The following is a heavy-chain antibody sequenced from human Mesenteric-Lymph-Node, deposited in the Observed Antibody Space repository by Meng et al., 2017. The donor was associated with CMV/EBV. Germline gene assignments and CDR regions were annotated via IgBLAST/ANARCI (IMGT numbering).Heavy chain of an antibody. CDR1: GGSISSSSYY. J-gene: IGHJ4*02. CDR3: VREYSARTAAAY. D-gene: IGHD6-13*01. CDR2: IYDTGRT. Sequence: SETLSLTCTVSGGSISSSSYYWGWIRQPPGKGLEWIGSIYDTGRTFYNPSLKSRVTISVDTSKNQFPLKLTSVTAADTAVYYCVREYSARTAAAYWGQGTLVTVSS. V-gene: IGHV4-39*06.